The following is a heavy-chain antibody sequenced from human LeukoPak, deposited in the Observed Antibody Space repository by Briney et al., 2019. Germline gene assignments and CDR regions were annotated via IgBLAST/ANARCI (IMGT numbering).Heavy chain of an antibody. Sequence: GGSLRLSCAASGFTLSSLGMHWVRQAPGKGLVWVSRIKGDGSETNYADSVKGRFTISRDNAKNTLFLQMNSLRVEDTAVYYCVRGQIGVSVIVHWGQGTLVTVSS. V-gene: IGHV3-74*01. D-gene: IGHD3-22*01. CDR1: GFTLSSLG. J-gene: IGHJ5*02. CDR3: VRGQIGVSVIVH. CDR2: IKGDGSET.